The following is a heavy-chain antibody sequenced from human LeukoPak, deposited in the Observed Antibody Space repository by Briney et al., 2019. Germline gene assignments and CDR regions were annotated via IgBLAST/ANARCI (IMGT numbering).Heavy chain of an antibody. V-gene: IGHV3-53*04. CDR3: ARGFRDTAPDY. CDR1: GVSLSSNY. CDR2: IYSGGST. D-gene: IGHD5-18*01. J-gene: IGHJ4*02. Sequence: RGSPRLSRADPGVSLSSNYMSWGPQAPREGLGWVSVIYSGGSTYYADSVKGRFTISRHNSKNTLYLQMNSLRAEDTAVYYCARGFRDTAPDYWGQGTLVTVSS.